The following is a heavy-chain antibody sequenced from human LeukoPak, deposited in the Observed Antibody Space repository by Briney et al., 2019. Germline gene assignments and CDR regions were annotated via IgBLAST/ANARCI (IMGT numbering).Heavy chain of an antibody. J-gene: IGHJ5*02. CDR3: ARDRYSGYDYNWFDP. Sequence: SETLSLTCTVSGGSISSSSHYWGWIRQPPGKGLEWIGSIYYSGSTYYNPSLKSRVTISVDTSKNQFSLKLSSVTAADTAVYYCARDRYSGYDYNWFDPWGQGTLVTVSS. D-gene: IGHD5-12*01. CDR2: IYYSGST. V-gene: IGHV4-39*07. CDR1: GGSISSSSHY.